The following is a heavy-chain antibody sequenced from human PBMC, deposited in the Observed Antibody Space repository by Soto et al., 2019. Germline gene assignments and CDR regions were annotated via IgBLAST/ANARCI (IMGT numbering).Heavy chain of an antibody. CDR3: ARESEDLTSNFDY. J-gene: IGHJ4*02. CDR2: ISSTTNYI. CDR1: GFTYTRYS. Sequence: GGSLRLSCAASGFTYTRYSMNWVRQAPGKGLEWVSSISSTTNYIYYGDSMKGRFTISRDNAKNSLYLEMNSLRADDTAVYYCARESEDLTSNFDYWGQGTLVTVSS. V-gene: IGHV3-21*06.